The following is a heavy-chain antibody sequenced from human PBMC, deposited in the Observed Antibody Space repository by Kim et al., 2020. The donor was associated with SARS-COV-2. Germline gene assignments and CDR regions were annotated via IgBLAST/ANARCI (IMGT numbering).Heavy chain of an antibody. CDR1: GFTFSSYS. D-gene: IGHD6-13*01. Sequence: GGSLRLSCAASGFTFSSYSMNWVRQAPGKGLEWVSSISSSSSYIYYADSVKGRFTISRDNAKNSLYLQMNSLRAEDTAVYYCARGRQQLGTFVSYWGQGTLVTVSS. J-gene: IGHJ4*02. V-gene: IGHV3-21*01. CDR2: ISSSSSYI. CDR3: ARGRQQLGTFVSY.